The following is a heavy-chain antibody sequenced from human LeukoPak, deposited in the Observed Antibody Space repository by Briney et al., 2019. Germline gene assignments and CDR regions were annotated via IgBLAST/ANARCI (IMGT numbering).Heavy chain of an antibody. V-gene: IGHV3-48*02. CDR2: ISGSSSPI. CDR3: AREDHYAMDV. Sequence: GGSLRLSCAASGFIFSTYDMNWVRQAPGKGLEWTSYISGSSSPIYYADSVKGRFTISRDNAKNSLYLQMNSLRDEDTAVYYCAREDHYAMDVWGQGSTVTVSS. CDR1: GFIFSTYD. J-gene: IGHJ6*02.